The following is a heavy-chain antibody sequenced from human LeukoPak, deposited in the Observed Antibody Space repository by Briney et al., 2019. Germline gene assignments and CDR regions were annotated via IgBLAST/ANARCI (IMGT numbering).Heavy chain of an antibody. D-gene: IGHD3-10*01. J-gene: IGHJ5*02. Sequence: SETLSLTCTVSGGSISSSSYYWGWIRQPPGKGLEWIGSIYYSRSTYYNPSLKSRVTISVDTSKNQFSLKLSSVTAADTAVYYCARGVGYYYGSGNNWFDPWGQGTLVTVSS. CDR3: ARGVGYYYGSGNNWFDP. CDR1: GGSISSSSYY. V-gene: IGHV4-39*01. CDR2: IYYSRST.